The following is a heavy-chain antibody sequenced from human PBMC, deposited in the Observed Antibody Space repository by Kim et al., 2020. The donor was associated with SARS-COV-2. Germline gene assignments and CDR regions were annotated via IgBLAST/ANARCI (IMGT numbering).Heavy chain of an antibody. J-gene: IGHJ3*02. D-gene: IGHD3-10*01. CDR1: GGSISSGSYY. Sequence: SETLSLTCTVSGGSISSGSYYWSWIRQPAGKGLEWIGRIYTSGSTNYNPSLKSRVTISVDTSKNQFSLKLSSVTAADTAVYYCARDCGDLQAFDIWGQGTMVTVSS. CDR3: ARDCGDLQAFDI. CDR2: IYTSGST. V-gene: IGHV4-61*02.